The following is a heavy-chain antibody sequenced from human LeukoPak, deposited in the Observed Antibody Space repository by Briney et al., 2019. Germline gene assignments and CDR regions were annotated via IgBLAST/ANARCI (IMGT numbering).Heavy chain of an antibody. CDR3: ARLDYFGSGSYQVIDY. Sequence: PGGSLRLSCAASGFTLSIYWMNWFRQTPGKGLEWVAVISYDGSNKYYADSVKGRFTISRDNSKNTLYLQMNSLRAEDTAVYYCARLDYFGSGSYQVIDYWGQGTLVTVSS. J-gene: IGHJ4*02. CDR2: ISYDGSNK. D-gene: IGHD3-10*01. CDR1: GFTLSIYW. V-gene: IGHV3-30*03.